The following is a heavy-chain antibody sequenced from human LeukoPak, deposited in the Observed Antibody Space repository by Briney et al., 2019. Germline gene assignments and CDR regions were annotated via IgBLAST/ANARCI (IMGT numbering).Heavy chain of an antibody. CDR2: IKQDGSEK. D-gene: IGHD3-3*01. J-gene: IGHJ5*02. CDR3: ARANYDPFPLTVWFDP. CDR1: GGSITSSSYY. Sequence: PSETLSLTCTVSGGSITSSSYYWGWIRQPPGKGLEWVANIKQDGSEKYYVDSVKGRFTISRDNAKNSLYLQMNSLRAEDTAVYYCARANYDPFPLTVWFDPWGQGTLVTVSS. V-gene: IGHV3-7*01.